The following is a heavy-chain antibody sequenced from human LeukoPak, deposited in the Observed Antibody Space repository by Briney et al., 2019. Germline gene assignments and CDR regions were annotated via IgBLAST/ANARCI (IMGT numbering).Heavy chain of an antibody. V-gene: IGHV3-30-3*01. J-gene: IGHJ4*02. CDR1: GFTFSDFY. CDR3: ARGSSTSCYSRVHY. CDR2: ISYDGSNK. D-gene: IGHD2-2*02. Sequence: GGSLRLSCAASGFTFSDFYMSWIRQAPGKGLEWVAVISYDGSNKYYADSVKGRFTISRDNSKNTLYLQMNSLRAEDTAVYYCARGSSTSCYSRVHYWGQGTLVTVSS.